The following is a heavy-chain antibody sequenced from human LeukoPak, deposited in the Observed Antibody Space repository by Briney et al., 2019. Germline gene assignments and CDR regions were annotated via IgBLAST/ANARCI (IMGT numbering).Heavy chain of an antibody. J-gene: IGHJ4*02. CDR1: GYTFTNYY. CDR2: INPSGGST. D-gene: IGHD1-26*01. CDR3: ARGYSGSYLRWRSGGGPSYFDY. V-gene: IGHV1-46*01. Sequence: ASVKVSCKASGYTFTNYYIHWVRQAPGQGLECMGIINPSGGSTSYAQKFQGRVTMTRDMSTSTVYMELSSLRSEDTAVYYCARGYSGSYLRWRSGGGPSYFDYWGQGTLVTVS.